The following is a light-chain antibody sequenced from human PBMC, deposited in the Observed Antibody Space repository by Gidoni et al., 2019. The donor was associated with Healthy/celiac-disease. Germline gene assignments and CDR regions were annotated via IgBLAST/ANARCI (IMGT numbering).Light chain of an antibody. V-gene: IGKV3-20*01. CDR2: GAS. CDR3: QQYGSSPWT. Sequence: EIVLTQSPGTLSLSPGERATLSCRASQSVSSSYLAWYQQKPGQAPRLLIYGASSRATGIPDRFSGSGSGTDFTLTISRLEPVDFAVYYCQQYGSSPWTFXQXTKVEIK. CDR1: QSVSSSY. J-gene: IGKJ1*01.